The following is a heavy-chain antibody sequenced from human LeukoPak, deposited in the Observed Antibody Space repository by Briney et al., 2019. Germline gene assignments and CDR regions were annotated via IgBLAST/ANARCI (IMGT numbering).Heavy chain of an antibody. CDR2: MYYSGST. J-gene: IGHJ6*03. CDR1: GGSISTGSYY. V-gene: IGHV4-39*01. Sequence: SETLSLTCTVSGGSISTGSYYWGWIRQPPGKGLEWIGSMYYSGSTYYNPSLKSPVTISVDTSKNQFSLKLSSVTAADTAVYYCASLAPLNYYYYMDVWGKGTTVTVSS. CDR3: ASLAPLNYYYYMDV.